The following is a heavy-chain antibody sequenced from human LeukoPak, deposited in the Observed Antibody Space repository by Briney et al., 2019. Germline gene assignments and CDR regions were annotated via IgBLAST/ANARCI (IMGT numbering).Heavy chain of an antibody. J-gene: IGHJ3*02. CDR3: ASEYKYDSSGANAFDI. V-gene: IGHV1-2*02. CDR1: GYTFTGHY. D-gene: IGHD3-22*01. Sequence: ASVKVSCKASGYTFTGHYIHWVRQAPGQGLEWMGWIHPNTGGTKYAQKFQGKVTMTRDTSSSTAYMELSSLRSADTAVYYCASEYKYDSSGANAFDIWGQGTMVTVSS. CDR2: IHPNTGGT.